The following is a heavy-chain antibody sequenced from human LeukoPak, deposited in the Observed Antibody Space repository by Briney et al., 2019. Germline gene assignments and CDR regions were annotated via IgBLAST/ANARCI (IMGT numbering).Heavy chain of an antibody. J-gene: IGHJ3*02. D-gene: IGHD4-17*01. CDR1: GFTFSSYA. CDR3: ATTTVTPHAFDI. CDR2: INGGGSPI. Sequence: PGGSLRLSCAASGFTFSSYAMSWVRQAPGKGLEWVSYINGGGSPIYYADSVRGRFTISRDNAKNSLYLQMNSLRAEDTAVYYCATTTVTPHAFDIWGQGTMVTVSS. V-gene: IGHV3-48*01.